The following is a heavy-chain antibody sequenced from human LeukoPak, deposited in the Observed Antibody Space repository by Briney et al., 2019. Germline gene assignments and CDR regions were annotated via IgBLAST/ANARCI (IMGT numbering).Heavy chain of an antibody. CDR1: GGSISSSSYY. CDR3: ARRPRRVEHLAFDI. J-gene: IGHJ3*02. CDR2: LYYSGST. Sequence: PSDPLSLTCTVSGGSISSSSYYWGWIRQPPGKGLVWIGRLYYSGSTYYNPSLKSRVTISVDTSKNQFSLKLSSVTAADTAVYYCARRPRRVEHLAFDIWGQGTMVTVSS. V-gene: IGHV4-39*01. D-gene: IGHD3-3*01.